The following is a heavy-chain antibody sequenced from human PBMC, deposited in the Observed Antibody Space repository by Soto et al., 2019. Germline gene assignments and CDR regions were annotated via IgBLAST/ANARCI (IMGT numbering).Heavy chain of an antibody. D-gene: IGHD4-4*01. J-gene: IGHJ6*02. CDR2: IYPGDSDT. CDR3: ARPDSNPRYYYGMDV. CDR1: GYSFTSYW. V-gene: IGHV5-51*01. Sequence: GESLKISCKGSGYSFTSYWIGWVRQMPGKGLEWMGIIYPGDSDTRYSPSFQGQVTISADKSISTAYLQWSSLKASDTAMYYCARPDSNPRYYYGMDVWGQGTTVTV.